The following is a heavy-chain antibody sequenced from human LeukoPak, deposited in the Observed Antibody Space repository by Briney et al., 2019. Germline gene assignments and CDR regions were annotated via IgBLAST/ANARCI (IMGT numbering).Heavy chain of an antibody. V-gene: IGHV3-7*01. Sequence: GGCLRLSCAASGVTFSSYGRRGVREAPGKGVVCVANIKQDGSEKYYVDSVKGRFTISRDNAKNSLYLQMNSLRAEDTAVYYCARLLRYFDWSAYYYYYYMDVWGKGTTVTISS. J-gene: IGHJ6*03. CDR2: IKQDGSEK. CDR1: GVTFSSYG. CDR3: ARLLRYFDWSAYYYYYYMDV. D-gene: IGHD3-9*01.